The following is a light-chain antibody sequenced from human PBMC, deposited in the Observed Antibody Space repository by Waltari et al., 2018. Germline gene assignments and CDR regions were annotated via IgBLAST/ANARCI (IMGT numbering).Light chain of an antibody. Sequence: SYVLTQPPSVSVAPGKTASITCGGNNIESKSVHWYQQKPGQAPILVISYDSDRPSGIPERFSGANSGNTASLTISGLLNEDEADYYCCSYAGADTSVIFGGGTTLTVL. J-gene: IGLJ2*01. CDR3: CSYAGADTSVI. CDR1: NIESKS. V-gene: IGLV3-21*01. CDR2: YDS.